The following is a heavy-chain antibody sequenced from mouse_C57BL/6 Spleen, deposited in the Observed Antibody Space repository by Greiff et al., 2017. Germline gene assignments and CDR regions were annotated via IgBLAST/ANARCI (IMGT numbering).Heavy chain of an antibody. J-gene: IGHJ1*03. CDR3: ARYYYGSSYGYFDV. CDR2: ISSGSSTI. V-gene: IGHV5-17*01. Sequence: EVQRVESGGGLVKPGGSLKLSCAASGFTFSDYGMHWVRQAPEQGLEWVAYISSGSSTIYYADTVKGRVTISRDNAKNTLFLQMTSLRSEDTAMYYCARYYYGSSYGYFDVWGTGTTVTVSS. D-gene: IGHD1-1*01. CDR1: GFTFSDYG.